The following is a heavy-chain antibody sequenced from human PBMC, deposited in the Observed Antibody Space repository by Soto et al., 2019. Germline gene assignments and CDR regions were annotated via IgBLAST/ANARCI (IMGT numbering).Heavy chain of an antibody. V-gene: IGHV3-74*01. CDR3: ARDSGTTSWYPDF. CDR2: ISGDGRTT. Sequence: EVQLVESGGGLVQPGGSLRLSCAASGFSFSTYWMHWVHQAPGKGLVWVSRISGDGRTTSYAESVKGRFTISRDNAKNTLYLQMNGLRVEDTAVYYCARDSGTTSWYPDFWGQGTLVTVSS. CDR1: GFSFSTYW. J-gene: IGHJ4*02. D-gene: IGHD6-13*01.